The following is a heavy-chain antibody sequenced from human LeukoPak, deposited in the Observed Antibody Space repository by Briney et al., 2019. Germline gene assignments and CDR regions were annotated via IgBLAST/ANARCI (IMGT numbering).Heavy chain of an antibody. V-gene: IGHV3-33*01. CDR3: ARDQCSGGSCHNDWYFDL. CDR1: GFTFSRYG. J-gene: IGHJ2*01. CDR2: IWYDGSNK. Sequence: GRSLRLSCAASGFTFSRYGMHWVRQAPGKGLEWVADIWYDGSNKYYGDSVKGRFTISRDNSKNTMYRQMNSLRAEDTAVYYCARDQCSGGSCHNDWYFDLWGRGTPVTVSS. D-gene: IGHD2-15*01.